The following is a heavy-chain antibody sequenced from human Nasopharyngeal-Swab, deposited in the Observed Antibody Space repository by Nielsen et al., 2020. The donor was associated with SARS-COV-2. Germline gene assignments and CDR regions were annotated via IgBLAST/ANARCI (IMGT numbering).Heavy chain of an antibody. CDR2: ISSSSSYI. J-gene: IGHJ6*03. D-gene: IGHD1-14*01. CDR3: ARTPENHYYYYYYMDV. CDR1: GFTFNTYS. V-gene: IGHV3-21*01. Sequence: GESLKISCAASGFTFNTYSMNWVRQAPGKGLEWVSSISSSSSYIYYADSVKGRFTISRDNAKNSLYLQMNSLRAEDTAVYYCARTPENHYYYYYYMDVWGKGTTVTVSS.